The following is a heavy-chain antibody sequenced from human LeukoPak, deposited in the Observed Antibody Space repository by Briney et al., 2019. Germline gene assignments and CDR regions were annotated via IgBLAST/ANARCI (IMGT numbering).Heavy chain of an antibody. CDR3: ARQTAMGRSGDY. V-gene: IGHV5-51*01. J-gene: IGHJ4*02. Sequence: GESLKISCKASGYSFTSYWIGWVRQMPGKGLGGVGIIDPSDSETRYTPSFQGQVTISVDKSLTTADLQWNSLKASDTAMYYCARQTAMGRSGDYWGQGTLVTVSS. CDR1: GYSFTSYW. CDR2: IDPSDSET. D-gene: IGHD5-18*01.